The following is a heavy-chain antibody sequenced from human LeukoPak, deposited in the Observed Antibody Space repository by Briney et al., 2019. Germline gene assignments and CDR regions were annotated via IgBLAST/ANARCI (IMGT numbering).Heavy chain of an antibody. CDR3: AGNSGWYGNFDF. D-gene: IGHD6-19*01. V-gene: IGHV4-59*08. CDR1: GFTVSSNY. J-gene: IGHJ4*02. CDR2: IYYSGST. Sequence: GSLRLSCAASGFTVSSNYMSWVRQAPGKGLEWIGYIYYSGSTNYNPSLKSRVTISVDTSKNHFSLKLSSVTAADTAVYYCAGNSGWYGNFDFWGQGTLVTVSS.